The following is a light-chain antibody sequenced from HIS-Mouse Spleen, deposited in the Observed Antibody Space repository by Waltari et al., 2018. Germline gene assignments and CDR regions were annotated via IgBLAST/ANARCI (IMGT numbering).Light chain of an antibody. J-gene: IGKJ4*01. CDR1: QSVSSSY. CDR2: GAS. Sequence: PGERATLSCRASQSVSSSYLAWYQQKPGQAPRLLIYGASSRATGIPDRFSGSGSGTDFTLTISRLEPEDFAVYYCQQYGSSPLTFGGGTKVEIK. V-gene: IGKV3-20*01. CDR3: QQYGSSPLT.